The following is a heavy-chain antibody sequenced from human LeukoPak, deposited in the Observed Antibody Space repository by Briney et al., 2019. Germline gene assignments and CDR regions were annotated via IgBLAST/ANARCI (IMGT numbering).Heavy chain of an antibody. Sequence: GSLRLSCAASGFTFSSYWMSWVRQAPGKGLEWVANIKQDGSEKYYVDSVKGRFTISRDNAKNSLYLQMNSLRAEDTAVYYCARDENAYSSGWYNSWGQRTLVTVSS. CDR2: IKQDGSEK. CDR1: GFTFSSYW. V-gene: IGHV3-7*01. D-gene: IGHD6-19*01. J-gene: IGHJ5*01. CDR3: ARDENAYSSGWYNS.